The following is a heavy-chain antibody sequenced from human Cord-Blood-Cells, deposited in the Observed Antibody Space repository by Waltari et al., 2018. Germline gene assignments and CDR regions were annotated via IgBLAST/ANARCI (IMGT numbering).Heavy chain of an antibody. CDR1: GGSFSGYY. D-gene: IGHD3-3*01. J-gene: IGHJ6*03. CDR3: ARVYNDFWSGYYYYMDV. V-gene: IGHV4-34*01. CDR2: INHSGST. Sequence: QVQLQQWGAGLLKPSETLSLTCAVYGGSFSGYYWSWIRQPPGQGLEWIGEINHSGSTNYNPSLKSRVTISVDTSKNQFSLKLSSVTAADTAVYYCARVYNDFWSGYYYYMDVWGKGTTVTVSS.